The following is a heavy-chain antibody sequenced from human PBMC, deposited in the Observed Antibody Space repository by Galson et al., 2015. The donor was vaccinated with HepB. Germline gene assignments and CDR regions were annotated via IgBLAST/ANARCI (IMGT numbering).Heavy chain of an antibody. CDR3: AKGRYSSGWYYLDY. Sequence: SLRLSCAASGFTFDDYAMHWVRHAPGKGLEWVSGISWNSGSIGYADAVRGRFTISRDNAKNSLYLQMNSLRAEDSALYYCAKGRYSSGWYYLDYWGQGTLVTVSS. D-gene: IGHD6-19*01. V-gene: IGHV3-9*01. J-gene: IGHJ4*02. CDR1: GFTFDDYA. CDR2: ISWNSGSI.